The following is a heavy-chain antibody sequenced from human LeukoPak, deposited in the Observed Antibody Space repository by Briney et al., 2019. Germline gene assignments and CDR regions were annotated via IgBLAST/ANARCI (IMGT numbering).Heavy chain of an antibody. Sequence: GSLRLSCTAPRFLFGGYAVSSVRQAPGKGLEWGGFIRSKSYGGTTEYAASVKGRFTISRDDSKSIAYLQMNSLKTEDTAVYYCSRAVAHLDYWGQGTLVTVSS. D-gene: IGHD4-23*01. J-gene: IGHJ4*02. V-gene: IGHV3-49*04. CDR3: SRAVAHLDY. CDR2: IRSKSYGGTT. CDR1: RFLFGGYA.